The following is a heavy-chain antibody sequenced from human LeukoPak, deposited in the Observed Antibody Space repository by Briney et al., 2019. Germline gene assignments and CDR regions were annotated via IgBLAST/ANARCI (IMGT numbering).Heavy chain of an antibody. D-gene: IGHD2-2*01. CDR3: ARDWDEVVVPAQGPVSDY. V-gene: IGHV1-2*02. CDR1: GYTFTSYY. CDR2: INPNSGGT. J-gene: IGHJ4*02. Sequence: ASVKVSCKASGYTFTSYYMHWVRQAPGQGLEWMGWINPNSGGTNYAQKFQGRVTMTRDTSISTAYMELSRLRSDDTAVYYCARDWDEVVVPAQGPVSDYWGQGTLVTVSS.